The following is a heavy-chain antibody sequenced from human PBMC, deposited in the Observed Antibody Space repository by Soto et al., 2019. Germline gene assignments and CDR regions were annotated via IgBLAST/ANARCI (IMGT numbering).Heavy chain of an antibody. CDR1: GFTFSSYG. CDR2: ISYDGSNK. J-gene: IGHJ1*01. V-gene: IGHV3-30*18. CDR3: AKPTLTGYSSSWYKH. Sequence: QVQLVESGGGVVQPGRSLRLSCAASGFTFSSYGMHWVRQAPGKGLEWVAVISYDGSNKYYADSVKGRFTISRDNSKNTLYLQMNSLRAEDTAVYYCAKPTLTGYSSSWYKHWGQGTLVTVSS. D-gene: IGHD6-13*01.